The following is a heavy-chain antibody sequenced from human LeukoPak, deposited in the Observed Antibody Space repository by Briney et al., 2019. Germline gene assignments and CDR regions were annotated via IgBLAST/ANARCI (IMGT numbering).Heavy chain of an antibody. CDR1: GFTFSSYS. CDR3: ARDGPAAGTVTDY. CDR2: ISSSRSYI. J-gene: IGHJ4*02. Sequence: KPGGSLRLSCAASGFTFSSYSMNWVRQAPGKGLEWVASISSSRSYIYYADSVKGRFTISRDNAKNSLYLQMNSLRAEDTAVYYCARDGPAAGTVTDYWGPGTLVTVSS. V-gene: IGHV3-21*01. D-gene: IGHD6-13*01.